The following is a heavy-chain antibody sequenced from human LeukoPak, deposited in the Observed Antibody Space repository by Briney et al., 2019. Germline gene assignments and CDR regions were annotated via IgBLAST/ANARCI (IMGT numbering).Heavy chain of an antibody. V-gene: IGHV4-59*01. Sequence: PSETLSLTCIVSGGSISTYYWSWIRQPPGKGLEWVAYTYNSGSHNYHPSHKRRVTISADTSKNRFSLRLSSVTAADTAVYYCARIYYDSGAYYRRAFDIWGQGTMVTVSS. CDR2: TYNSGSH. D-gene: IGHD3-22*01. J-gene: IGHJ3*02. CDR3: ARIYYDSGAYYRRAFDI. CDR1: GGSISTYY.